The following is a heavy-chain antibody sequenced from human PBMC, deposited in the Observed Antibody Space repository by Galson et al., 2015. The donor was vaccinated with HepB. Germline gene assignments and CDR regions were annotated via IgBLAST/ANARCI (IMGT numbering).Heavy chain of an antibody. CDR3: ARNKNDALDI. Sequence: SLRLSCAASGFTFSNYAMHWVRQAPGKGLEWVAAIWSDGSNKYSVDSVKGRITISRDNSKNTLYLQMNSLRADDTAMYYCARNKNDALDIWGQGTMVTVSS. J-gene: IGHJ3*02. V-gene: IGHV3-33*01. CDR1: GFTFSNYA. CDR2: IWSDGSNK.